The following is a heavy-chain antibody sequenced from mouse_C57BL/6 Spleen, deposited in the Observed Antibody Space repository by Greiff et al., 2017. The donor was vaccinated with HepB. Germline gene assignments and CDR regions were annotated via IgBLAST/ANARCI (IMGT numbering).Heavy chain of an antibody. CDR3: ARGGIYYGNYDSWFAY. J-gene: IGHJ3*01. CDR1: GYAFSSSW. V-gene: IGHV1-82*01. D-gene: IGHD2-1*01. Sequence: QVQLQQSGPELVKPGASVKISCKASGYAFSSSWMNWVKQRPGKGLEWIGRIYPGDGDTNYNGKFKGKATLTADKSSSTAYMQLSSLTSGDSAVYFCARGGIYYGNYDSWFAYWGQGTLVTVSA. CDR2: IYPGDGDT.